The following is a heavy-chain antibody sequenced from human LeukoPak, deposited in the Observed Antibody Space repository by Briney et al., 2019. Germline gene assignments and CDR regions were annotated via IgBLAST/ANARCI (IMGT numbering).Heavy chain of an antibody. CDR1: GFTVTNND. Sequence: PGGSLRLSCAASGFTVTNNDMSWVRQAPGKGLEWVSVIYSGGTTYYADSVKGRFTISRDNSENTLYLQMKGLGAEDTAVYYCARGLAGSSYRFDPWGQGTLVTVSS. CDR3: ARGLAGSSYRFDP. V-gene: IGHV3-53*01. D-gene: IGHD6-6*01. J-gene: IGHJ5*02. CDR2: IYSGGTT.